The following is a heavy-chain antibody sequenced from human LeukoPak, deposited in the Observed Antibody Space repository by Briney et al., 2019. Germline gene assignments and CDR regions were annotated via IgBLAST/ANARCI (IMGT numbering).Heavy chain of an antibody. Sequence: GESLKISCKGSGYSFTSYRIGWVRQMPGKGLEWMGVIYPGDSDTRYSPSFQGQVTISADKSISTAYLQWSSLKASDTAMYYCARHGSDCSSTSCPTILYYYGMDVWGQGTTVTVSS. J-gene: IGHJ6*02. V-gene: IGHV5-51*01. CDR3: ARHGSDCSSTSCPTILYYYGMDV. CDR1: GYSFTSYR. D-gene: IGHD2-2*01. CDR2: IYPGDSDT.